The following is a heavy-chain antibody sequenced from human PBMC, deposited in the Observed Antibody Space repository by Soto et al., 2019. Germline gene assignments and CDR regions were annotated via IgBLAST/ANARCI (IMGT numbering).Heavy chain of an antibody. Sequence: ASVKVSCKASGYTFTSYGISWVRQAPGQGLEWMGWISAYNGNTNYAQKLQGRVTMTTDTSTSTAYMELRSLRSDDTAVYYCAREAARLYYYYMDVWGKGTTVTVSS. CDR3: AREAARLYYYYMDV. V-gene: IGHV1-18*01. D-gene: IGHD6-6*01. J-gene: IGHJ6*03. CDR2: ISAYNGNT. CDR1: GYTFTSYG.